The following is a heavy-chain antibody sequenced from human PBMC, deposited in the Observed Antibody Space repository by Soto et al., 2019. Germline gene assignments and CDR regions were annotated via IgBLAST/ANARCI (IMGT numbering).Heavy chain of an antibody. CDR3: AKESTMIVAIDY. V-gene: IGHV3-30*18. Sequence: PGGSLRLSCAASGFTFSSYGMHWVRQAPGKGLEWVAVISYDGSNKYYADSVKGRFTISRDNSKNTLYLQMNSLRAEDTAVYYCAKESTMIVAIDYWDQGTLVTVSS. CDR2: ISYDGSNK. CDR1: GFTFSSYG. D-gene: IGHD3-22*01. J-gene: IGHJ4*02.